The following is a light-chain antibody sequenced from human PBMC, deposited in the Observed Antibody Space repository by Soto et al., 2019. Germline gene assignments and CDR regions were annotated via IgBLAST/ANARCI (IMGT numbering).Light chain of an antibody. CDR1: SSDVGGYNY. CDR3: NSYAGSFNWV. Sequence: QSALTQPPSASGSPGQSVTISCTGTSSDVGGYNYVSWYQQHPGKAPKLIISEVSKRPSGVPDRFSGSKSGNTASLTVSGLQAEDEADYYCNSYAGSFNWVFGGGTMLTVL. V-gene: IGLV2-8*01. J-gene: IGLJ2*01. CDR2: EVS.